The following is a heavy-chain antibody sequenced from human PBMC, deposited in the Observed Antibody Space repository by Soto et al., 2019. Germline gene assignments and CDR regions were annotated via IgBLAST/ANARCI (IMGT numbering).Heavy chain of an antibody. Sequence: QVQLQQWGAGLLKPSETLSLTCAVYGGSFSGYYCSWIRQPPGKGLEWIGEINHSGSTNYNPSLKSRVTISVDTSKNQFSLKLSSVTAADTAVYYCARALIVVVPAAINWFDPWGQGTLVTVSS. CDR3: ARALIVVVPAAINWFDP. J-gene: IGHJ5*02. V-gene: IGHV4-34*01. D-gene: IGHD2-2*02. CDR2: INHSGST. CDR1: GGSFSGYY.